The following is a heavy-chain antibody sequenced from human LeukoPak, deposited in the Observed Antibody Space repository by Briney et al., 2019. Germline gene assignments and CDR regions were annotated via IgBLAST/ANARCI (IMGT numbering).Heavy chain of an antibody. D-gene: IGHD3-10*01. V-gene: IGHV3-20*04. J-gene: IGHJ4*02. CDR1: GFPFYDCG. Sequence: GGPLTLSCTVSGFPFYDCGMSWVRQAPGKGREWVCGNNWYGGSTGYADSVNGRITNSRDNAKKSLYLQKNSLRDEDTALYYCARGGWFGELLFDYWGQGTLVTVST. CDR3: ARGGWFGELLFDY. CDR2: NNWYGGST.